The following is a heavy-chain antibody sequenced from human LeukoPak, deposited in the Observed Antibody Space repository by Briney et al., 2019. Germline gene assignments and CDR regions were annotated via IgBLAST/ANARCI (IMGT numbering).Heavy chain of an antibody. J-gene: IGHJ4*02. CDR1: GFTFSSYG. CDR2: IRYDGSNK. CDR3: AKDGPNDYDFWSGYYFDY. D-gene: IGHD3-3*01. V-gene: IGHV3-30*02. Sequence: GGSLRLSCAASGFTFSSYGMHWVRQAPGKGLEWVAFIRYDGSNKYYADSVKGRFTISRDNSKNTLYLQMNSLRAEDTAVYYCAKDGPNDYDFWSGYYFDYWGQGTLVTVSS.